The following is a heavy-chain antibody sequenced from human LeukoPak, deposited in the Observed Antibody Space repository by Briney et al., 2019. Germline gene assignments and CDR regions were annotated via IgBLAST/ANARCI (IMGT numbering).Heavy chain of an antibody. Sequence: GGSLRLSCAASGFTFSSYEMNWVRQAPGKGLEWVSYISSSGSTIYYTGSVKGRLTISTDNGKKSLYLQMNSLRAEATAVYYCARGDSSSYAFDIWGQGTMVTVSS. V-gene: IGHV3-48*03. D-gene: IGHD6-13*01. CDR2: ISSSGSTI. CDR1: GFTFSSYE. J-gene: IGHJ3*02. CDR3: ARGDSSSYAFDI.